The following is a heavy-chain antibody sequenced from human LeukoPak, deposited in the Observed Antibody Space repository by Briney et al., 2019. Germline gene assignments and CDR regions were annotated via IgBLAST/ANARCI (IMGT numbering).Heavy chain of an antibody. CDR2: IYASGSA. Sequence: SETLSLTCAGSGGSVSGHYWDWIRQPPGKGLEWIGYIYASGSANYHPSLKSRVTISLDTSENHVSLRLTSVTAEDTAVYYCAREAPGGSGWTYFDYWGQGSLVTVSS. D-gene: IGHD6-19*01. CDR3: AREAPGGSGWTYFDY. V-gene: IGHV4-59*02. J-gene: IGHJ4*02. CDR1: GGSVSGHY.